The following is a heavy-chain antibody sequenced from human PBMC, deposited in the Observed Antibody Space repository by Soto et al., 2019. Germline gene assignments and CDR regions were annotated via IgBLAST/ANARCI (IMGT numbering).Heavy chain of an antibody. CDR1: GGSISSYY. J-gene: IGHJ5*02. Sequence: SETLSLTCTVSGGSISSYYWSWIRQPPGKGLEWIGYIYYSGSTNYNPSLKSRVTISVDTSKNQFSLKLSSVTASDTALYYCARLGFYYQSLDPWGHGTLVPGSS. D-gene: IGHD2-2*01. V-gene: IGHV4-59*08. CDR2: IYYSGST. CDR3: ARLGFYYQSLDP.